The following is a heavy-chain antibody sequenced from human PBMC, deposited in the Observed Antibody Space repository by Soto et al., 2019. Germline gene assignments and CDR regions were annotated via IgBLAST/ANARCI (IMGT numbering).Heavy chain of an antibody. CDR1: GGTFSSYA. J-gene: IGHJ5*02. D-gene: IGHD3-16*02. CDR2: IIPIFGTA. V-gene: IGHV1-69*13. CDR3: ARVKAYYDYVWGSYRNNWFDP. Sequence: SVKVSCKASGGTFSSYAISWVRQAPGQGLEWMGGIIPIFGTANYAQKFQGRVTITADESTSTAYMELSSLRSEDTAVYYCARVKAYYDYVWGSYRNNWFDPWGQGTLVTVSS.